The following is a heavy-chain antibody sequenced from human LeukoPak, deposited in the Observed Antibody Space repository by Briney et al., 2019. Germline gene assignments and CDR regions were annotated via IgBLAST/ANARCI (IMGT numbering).Heavy chain of an antibody. CDR2: IRYDGSNK. V-gene: IGHV3-30*02. Sequence: GGSLRLSCAASGFTFSSYAMHWVRQAPGKGLEWVAFIRYDGSNKYYADSVKGRFTISRDSSKNTLYLQMNSLRAEDTAVYYCASNYYDSSGYYYGGDDAFDIWGQGTMVTVSS. CDR1: GFTFSSYA. CDR3: ASNYYDSSGYYYGGDDAFDI. J-gene: IGHJ3*02. D-gene: IGHD3-22*01.